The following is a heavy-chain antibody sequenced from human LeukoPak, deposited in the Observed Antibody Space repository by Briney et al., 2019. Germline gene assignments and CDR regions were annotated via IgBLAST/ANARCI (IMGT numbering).Heavy chain of an antibody. J-gene: IGHJ5*02. CDR3: ARGGVVPAAIRWFDP. V-gene: IGHV4-34*01. CDR2: INHSGST. D-gene: IGHD2-2*01. Sequence: PSETLSLTCAVYGGSFSGYYWSWIRQPPGKGLEWIGEINHSGSTNYNPSLKSRVTISVDTSKNQFSLKLSSVTAADTAVYYCARGGVVPAAIRWFDPWGQGTLVTVSS. CDR1: GGSFSGYY.